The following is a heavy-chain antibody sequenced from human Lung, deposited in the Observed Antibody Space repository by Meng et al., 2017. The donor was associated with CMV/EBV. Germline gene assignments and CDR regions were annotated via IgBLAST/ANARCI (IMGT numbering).Heavy chain of an antibody. CDR1: GGSVISGSYY. J-gene: IGHJ4*02. CDR2: IYYSGST. Sequence: GSXRLXCTVSGGSVISGSYYWSWIRQPPGKGLEWIGYIYYSGSTNYNPSLKSRVTMSIDTSKNQFSLKLSSVTPADTAVYYCAAGPPSSSSSFFDYWGQGTXVTVAS. V-gene: IGHV4-61*01. CDR3: AAGPPSSSSSFFDY. D-gene: IGHD6-6*01.